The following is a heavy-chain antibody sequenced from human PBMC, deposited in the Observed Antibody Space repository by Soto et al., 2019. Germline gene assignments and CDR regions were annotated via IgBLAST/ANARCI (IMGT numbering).Heavy chain of an antibody. CDR3: ARSPSWETTVTPYYFDY. J-gene: IGHJ4*02. V-gene: IGHV1-8*01. CDR1: RYTFISYD. CDR2: MNPKSANT. Sequence: QVQLVQSGAEVKKPGASVKVSCKASRYTFISYDINWVRQATGQGLEWMGWMNPKSANTGYAQNFQGRVTMTRXXSXSTXYMELSSLRSEDTAVYYCARSPSWETTVTPYYFDYWGQGTLVTVSS. D-gene: IGHD4-4*01.